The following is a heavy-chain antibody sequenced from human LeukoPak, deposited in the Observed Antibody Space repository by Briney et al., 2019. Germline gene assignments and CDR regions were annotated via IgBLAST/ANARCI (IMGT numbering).Heavy chain of an antibody. CDR2: IYYSGST. CDR3: ARDPAPEGWELPGDAFDI. J-gene: IGHJ3*02. CDR1: GGSISSSSYY. V-gene: IGHV4-39*07. Sequence: PSETLSLTCTVSGGSISSSSYYWGWIRQPPGKGLEWIGSIYYSGSTYYNPSLKSRVTISVDTSKNQFSLKLSSVTAADTAVYYCARDPAPEGWELPGDAFDIWGQGTMVTVSS. D-gene: IGHD1-26*01.